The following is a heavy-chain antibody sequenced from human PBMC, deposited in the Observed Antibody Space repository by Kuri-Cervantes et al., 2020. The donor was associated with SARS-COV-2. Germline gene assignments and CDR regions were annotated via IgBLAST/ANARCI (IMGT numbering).Heavy chain of an antibody. D-gene: IGHD1-26*01. CDR1: GYTLTELS. Sequence: ALVKVSCKVSGYTLTELSMHWVRQAPGKGLEWMGGFDPEDGETIYAQKFQGRVTMTEDTSTDTAYMELSSLRSEDTAVYYCATDLSGSYGGSIDYWGQGTLVTVSS. CDR2: FDPEDGET. J-gene: IGHJ4*02. CDR3: ATDLSGSYGGSIDY. V-gene: IGHV1-24*01.